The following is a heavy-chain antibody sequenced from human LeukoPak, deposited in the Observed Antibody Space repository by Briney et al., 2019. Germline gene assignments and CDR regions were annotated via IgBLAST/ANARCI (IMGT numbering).Heavy chain of an antibody. CDR1: GFTFSSYS. CDR3: GAQSGHDAFDI. CDR2: ISYDGSNK. V-gene: IGHV3-30*03. Sequence: PGGSLRLSCAASGFTFSSYSMHWVRQAPGKGLEWVAVISYDGSNKYYADSVKGRFTISRDNSKNTLYLQMNSLRAEDTAVFYCGAQSGHDAFDIWGQGTMVTVSS. D-gene: IGHD1-26*01. J-gene: IGHJ3*02.